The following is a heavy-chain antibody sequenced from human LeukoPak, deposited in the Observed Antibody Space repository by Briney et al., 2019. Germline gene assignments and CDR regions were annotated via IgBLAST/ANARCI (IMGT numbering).Heavy chain of an antibody. CDR1: GFTFSSYS. Sequence: PGGSLRLSCAASGFTFSSYSMNWVRQAPGKGLEWVSSISSRSSYIYYADSVKGRFTISRDNAKNSLYLQMNSLRAEDTAVYYCARWTTVTTFDHWGQGTLVTVSS. CDR3: ARWTTVTTFDH. V-gene: IGHV3-21*01. J-gene: IGHJ5*02. CDR2: ISSRSSYI. D-gene: IGHD4-17*01.